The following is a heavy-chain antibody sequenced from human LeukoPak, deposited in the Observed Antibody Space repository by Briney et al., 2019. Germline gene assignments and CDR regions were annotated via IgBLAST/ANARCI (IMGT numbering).Heavy chain of an antibody. CDR2: IHPKTGVT. CDR3: ARDHNWGPDY. CDR1: GYSFTDHY. Sequence: ASVSVSCKASGYSFTDHYLHWLRQAPGQGLEWMAWIHPKTGVTNYAERFQGRLSLTRETPISTLYMELNTLTSDDTAVYYCARDHNWGPDYWGQGTLVSVSS. J-gene: IGHJ4*02. V-gene: IGHV1-2*02. D-gene: IGHD7-27*01.